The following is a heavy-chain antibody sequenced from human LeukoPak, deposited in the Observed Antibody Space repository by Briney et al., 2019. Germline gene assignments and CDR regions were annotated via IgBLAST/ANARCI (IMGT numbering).Heavy chain of an antibody. Sequence: SETLSLTCAVYGGSFSGYYWSWIRQPPGKGLEWIGEINHSGSTNYNPSLKSRVTISVDTSKNQFSLKLSSVTAADTAVYYCARRYILGSWFDPWGQGTLVTVSS. CDR3: ARRYILGSWFDP. CDR2: INHSGST. CDR1: GGSFSGYY. J-gene: IGHJ5*02. D-gene: IGHD1-1*01. V-gene: IGHV4-34*01.